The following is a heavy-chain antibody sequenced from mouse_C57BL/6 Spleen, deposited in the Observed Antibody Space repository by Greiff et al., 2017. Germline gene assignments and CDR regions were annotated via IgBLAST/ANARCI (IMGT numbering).Heavy chain of an antibody. D-gene: IGHD1-1*01. Sequence: QVQLQQPGAELVKPGASVKLSCKASGYTFTSYWMHWVKQRPGQGLEWIGMIHPNSGSTNYNEKFKSKATLTVDKSSSTAYMQLSSLTAEDSAVYYGARRAYGSSSYYFDYWGQGTTLTVSS. CDR3: ARRAYGSSSYYFDY. J-gene: IGHJ2*01. CDR1: GYTFTSYW. CDR2: IHPNSGST. V-gene: IGHV1-64*01.